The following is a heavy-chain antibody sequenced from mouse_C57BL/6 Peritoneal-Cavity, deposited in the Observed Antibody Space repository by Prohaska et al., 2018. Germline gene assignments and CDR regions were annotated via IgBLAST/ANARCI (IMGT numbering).Heavy chain of an antibody. CDR2: LWGDGST. CDR3: AKSLYGSREEYYFYY. V-gene: IGHV2-3*01. J-gene: IGHJ2*01. CDR1: GFSLTSYG. Sequence: LVAPSQSLSITCTVSGFSLTSYGVSWVRQPPGKGLEWLGVLWGDGSTNYHSALISRLSISKDNSKSQVFLKLNSLQTDYTATYYCAKSLYGSREEYYFYYWGQGTTLTVSS. D-gene: IGHD1-1*01.